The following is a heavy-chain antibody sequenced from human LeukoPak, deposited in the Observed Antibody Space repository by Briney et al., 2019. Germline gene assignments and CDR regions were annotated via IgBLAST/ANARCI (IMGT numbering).Heavy chain of an antibody. D-gene: IGHD3-22*01. Sequence: PSETLSLTCADYGGSFSGYYWSWIRQPPGKGLEWIGEINHSGSTNYNPSLKSRVTISVDTSKNQFSLKLSSVTAADTAVYYCARCHYDSSGTLDYWGQGTLVTVSS. CDR3: ARCHYDSSGTLDY. J-gene: IGHJ4*02. CDR2: INHSGST. V-gene: IGHV4-34*01. CDR1: GGSFSGYY.